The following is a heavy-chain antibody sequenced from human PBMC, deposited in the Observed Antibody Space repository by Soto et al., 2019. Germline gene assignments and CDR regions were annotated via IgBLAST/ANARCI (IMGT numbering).Heavy chain of an antibody. V-gene: IGHV1-3*03. Sequence: ASVKVSCKTSGYTFTNYVVDWVRQAPGQGLEWMEWINSGNGNTKYSEEFQGRVTITRDTSASTAYMELNSLTSEDTAVYYCARGLTIFGVVIGYWGQGTLVTVSS. CDR1: GYTFTNYV. CDR2: INSGNGNT. D-gene: IGHD3-3*01. J-gene: IGHJ4*02. CDR3: ARGLTIFGVVIGY.